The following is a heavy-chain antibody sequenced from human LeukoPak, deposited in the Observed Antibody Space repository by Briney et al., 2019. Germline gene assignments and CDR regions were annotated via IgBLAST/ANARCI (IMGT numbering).Heavy chain of an antibody. J-gene: IGHJ6*03. CDR3: ARLSAYYYGSYFYYYMDV. V-gene: IGHV3-7*01. CDR1: GFSFSSYW. D-gene: IGHD3-10*01. Sequence: GGSLRLSCEGSGFSFSSYWMTWVRQLPGKGPEWVANIRQDESERYFADPVKGRFTISRGNAKKSVYLHMSSLRAEDTALYYCARLSAYYYGSYFYYYMDVWGKGTTVTVSS. CDR2: IRQDESER.